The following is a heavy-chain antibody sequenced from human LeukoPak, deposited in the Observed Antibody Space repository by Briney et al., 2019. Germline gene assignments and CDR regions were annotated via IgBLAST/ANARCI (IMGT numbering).Heavy chain of an antibody. CDR2: ISGGGGST. Sequence: PGGSLRLSCAASGFTFSSYAMSWVRQAPGKGLEWVSDISGGGGSTYYADSVKGRFTISRDNSKDTLYLQLNSPRAEDTAVYYCAKVGTYEILTGYSPHFDYWGQGTLVTVSS. J-gene: IGHJ4*02. CDR1: GFTFSSYA. V-gene: IGHV3-23*01. D-gene: IGHD3-9*01. CDR3: AKVGTYEILTGYSPHFDY.